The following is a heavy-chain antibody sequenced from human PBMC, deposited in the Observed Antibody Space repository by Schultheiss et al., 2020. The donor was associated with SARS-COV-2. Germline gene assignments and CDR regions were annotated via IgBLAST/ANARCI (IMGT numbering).Heavy chain of an antibody. J-gene: IGHJ4*02. D-gene: IGHD6-19*01. V-gene: IGHV4-61*05. CDR1: GGSISSSSYY. CDR2: IYYSGST. CDR3: ARDRAYSSGRHVDY. Sequence: SETLSLTCTVSGGSISSSSYYWGWIRQPPGKGLEWIGYIYYSGSTNYNPSLKSRVTISVDTSKNQFSLKLSSVTAADTAVYYCARDRAYSSGRHVDYWGQGTLVTVSS.